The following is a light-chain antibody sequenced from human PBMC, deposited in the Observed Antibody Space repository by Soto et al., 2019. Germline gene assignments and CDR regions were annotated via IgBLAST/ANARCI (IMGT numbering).Light chain of an antibody. V-gene: IGKV1-8*01. CDR2: AAA. J-gene: IGKJ2*01. Sequence: AIRMTQSPSSFSASTGDRVTITRRASQDISSYLAWYQQKVGKAPKLLIYAAATLQRGAPSRFSGSGSGTDFTLTISRLQSVDFATYYCQQYFSYPYTFGQGTKLEI. CDR3: QQYFSYPYT. CDR1: QDISSY.